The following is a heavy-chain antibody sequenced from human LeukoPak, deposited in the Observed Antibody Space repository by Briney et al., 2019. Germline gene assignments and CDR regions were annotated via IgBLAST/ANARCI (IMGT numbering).Heavy chain of an antibody. CDR3: ARGWSAATKSLYFDY. D-gene: IGHD2-15*01. J-gene: IGHJ4*02. Sequence: ASVKVSCKASGYTFTSYYLHWVRRAPGQELEWMGIIYPGGGSTTYAHNFQGRVTMTRDTSTSTVYMELSGLRYEDTAVYYCARGWSAATKSLYFDYWGQGTLVTVSS. CDR2: IYPGGGST. CDR1: GYTFTSYY. V-gene: IGHV1-46*01.